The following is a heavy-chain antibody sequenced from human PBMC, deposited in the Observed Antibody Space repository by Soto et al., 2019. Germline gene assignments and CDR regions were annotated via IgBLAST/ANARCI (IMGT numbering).Heavy chain of an antibody. CDR2: ISAYNGNT. CDR3: ARVPITIFGVVIPNWFDP. D-gene: IGHD3-3*01. J-gene: IGHJ5*02. V-gene: IGHV1-18*01. CDR1: GYTFTSYG. Sequence: ASVKVSCKASGYTFTSYGISWVRLAPGQGLEWMGWISAYNGNTNYAQKLQGRVTMTTDTSTSTAYMELRSLRSDDTAVYYCARVPITIFGVVIPNWFDPWGQGTLVTVSS.